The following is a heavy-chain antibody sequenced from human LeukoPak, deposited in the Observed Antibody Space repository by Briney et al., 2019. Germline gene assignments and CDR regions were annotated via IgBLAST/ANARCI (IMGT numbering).Heavy chain of an antibody. CDR1: GYTFTGYY. Sequence: ASVKVSCKASGYTFTGYYMHWVRQAPGQGLEWMGWINPNSGGTNYAQKFQGRVTMTRDTSISTAYMELSRLRSDDTAVYYCAGGGYYGSGSYNWFDPWGQGTLVTVSS. CDR3: AGGGYYGSGSYNWFDP. D-gene: IGHD3-10*01. CDR2: INPNSGGT. J-gene: IGHJ5*02. V-gene: IGHV1-2*02.